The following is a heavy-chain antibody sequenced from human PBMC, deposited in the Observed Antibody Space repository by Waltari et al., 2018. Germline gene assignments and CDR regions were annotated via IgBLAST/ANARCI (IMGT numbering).Heavy chain of an antibody. CDR3: TTLDALWGG. D-gene: IGHD7-27*01. Sequence: DVQMVESGGGSMKPGDSLRHSWVASGFGFKAAWLTWVRQAPGNGLEWVGRSKSQSDGAATDFAASVTGRFSISRDDSQNIVFLQMNSLRTEDTALYYCTTLDALWGGWGHGTLVTVSS. J-gene: IGHJ4*01. CDR2: SKSQSDGAAT. V-gene: IGHV3-15*01. CDR1: GFGFKAAW.